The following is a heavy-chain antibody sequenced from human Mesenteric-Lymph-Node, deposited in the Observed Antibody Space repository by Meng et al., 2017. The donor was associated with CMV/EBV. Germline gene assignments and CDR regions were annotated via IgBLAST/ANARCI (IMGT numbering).Heavy chain of an antibody. CDR2: INHSANS. V-gene: IGHV4-34*01. Sequence: SETLSLTCAVSGGSFSGYFWSWIRQPPGKGLEWIGEINHSANSNYNPSLKSRVTISLDTSKSQFSLKLSSVTAADTAVYYCARRRPYYYYYGMDVWGQGTTVTVSS. D-gene: IGHD6-25*01. CDR3: ARRRPYYYYYGMDV. CDR1: GGSFSGYF. J-gene: IGHJ6*02.